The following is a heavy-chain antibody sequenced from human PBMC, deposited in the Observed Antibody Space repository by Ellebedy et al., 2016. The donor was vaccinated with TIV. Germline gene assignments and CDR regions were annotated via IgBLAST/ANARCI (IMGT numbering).Heavy chain of an antibody. CDR3: ARAIVAVPTAPRFDL. J-gene: IGHJ2*01. D-gene: IGHD1-1*01. V-gene: IGHV4-30-2*06. CDR1: GASVTTEYYS. CDR2: IYYNGDT. Sequence: SETLSLTXAVSGASVTTEYYSWSWIRQSPGRGLEWLGFIYYNGDTHYNPPLNRRVTMSLDTSKNHFSLQLKSVTAADTAVYYCARAIVAVPTAPRFDLWGRGILVSVSS.